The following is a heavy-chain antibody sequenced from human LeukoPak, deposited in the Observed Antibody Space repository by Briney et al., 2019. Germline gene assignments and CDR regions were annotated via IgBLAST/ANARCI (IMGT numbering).Heavy chain of an antibody. D-gene: IGHD5-12*01. CDR3: ARGYGPFDP. CDR1: GDSISGNNYY. CDR2: IYYTGST. J-gene: IGHJ5*02. V-gene: IGHV4-31*03. Sequence: PSETLSLTCTVSGDSISGNNYYWAWIRQHPGKGLEWLGYIYYTGSTYYNPSLKSRLIISVDTSTNQFSLKLSSVTAADTAVYYCARGYGPFDPWGQGTLVTVSS.